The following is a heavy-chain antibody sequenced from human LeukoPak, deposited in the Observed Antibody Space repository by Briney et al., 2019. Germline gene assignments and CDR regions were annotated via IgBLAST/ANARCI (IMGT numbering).Heavy chain of an antibody. CDR1: GFTFSSYW. J-gene: IGHJ4*02. CDR2: INIDGSST. Sequence: GGSLRLSCAASGFTFSSYWMHWVRQAPGKGLVWVSRINIDGSSTSYADSVKGRFTISRDNAKNTLYLQMSSLRAEDTAVYYCARDGVFSFAYWGQGTLVTVSS. V-gene: IGHV3-74*01. D-gene: IGHD3-3*01. CDR3: ARDGVFSFAY.